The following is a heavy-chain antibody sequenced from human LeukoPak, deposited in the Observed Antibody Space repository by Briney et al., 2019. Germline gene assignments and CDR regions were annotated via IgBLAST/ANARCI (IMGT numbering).Heavy chain of an antibody. V-gene: IGHV3-23*01. D-gene: IGHD5-12*01. J-gene: IGHJ4*02. Sequence: GGSLRLSCAASGFTFSSSSISWVRQAPGKGLEWVSAITDAVGSTHYADSVKGRFTISSDNSKSTVYLQMNSLRPEDMAVYYCAKEIFSGLLYIDYWGQGTLVTVSS. CDR2: ITDAVGST. CDR3: AKEIFSGLLYIDY. CDR1: GFTFSSSS.